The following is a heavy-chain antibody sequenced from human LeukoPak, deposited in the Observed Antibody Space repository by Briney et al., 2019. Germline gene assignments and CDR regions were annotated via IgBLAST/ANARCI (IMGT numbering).Heavy chain of an antibody. CDR1: GGSFSGNY. J-gene: IGHJ4*02. CDR2: IYYSGST. Sequence: SETLSLTCAVYGGSFSGNYWSWIRQPPGKGLEWIGYIYYSGSTNYNPSLKSRVTISVDTSKNQFSLKLSSVTAADTAVYYCAGSIAARYYFDYWGQGTLVTVSS. V-gene: IGHV4-59*08. D-gene: IGHD6-6*01. CDR3: AGSIAARYYFDY.